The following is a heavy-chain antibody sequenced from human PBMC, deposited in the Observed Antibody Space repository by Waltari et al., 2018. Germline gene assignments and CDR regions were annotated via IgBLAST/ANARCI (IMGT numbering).Heavy chain of an antibody. CDR3: ARESFMVGWYFDL. Sequence: QVQLVQSGAEVKKPGSSVKVSCKASGGTFSSYAISWVRQAPGQGLEWMGRNIPIFGKANYAQKFQGRVTSTADKSTITAYMELSSLRSEDTAVYYCARESFMVGWYFDLWGRGTLVTVSS. J-gene: IGHJ2*01. D-gene: IGHD2-15*01. CDR1: GGTFSSYA. V-gene: IGHV1-69*04. CDR2: NIPIFGKA.